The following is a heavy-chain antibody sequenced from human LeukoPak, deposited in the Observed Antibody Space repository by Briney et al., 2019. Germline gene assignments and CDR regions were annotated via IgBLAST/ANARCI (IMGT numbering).Heavy chain of an antibody. V-gene: IGHV3-30*04. J-gene: IGHJ4*02. Sequence: PGGSLRLSCAASGFTFSSYAMHWVGQAPGKGLEWVAVISYDGSNKNYADSVKGRFTISRDNSKNTLSLQMNSLRAEDTAVYYCAKDKFGESFDSWGQGTLVTVSS. CDR3: AKDKFGESFDS. D-gene: IGHD3-10*01. CDR2: ISYDGSNK. CDR1: GFTFSSYA.